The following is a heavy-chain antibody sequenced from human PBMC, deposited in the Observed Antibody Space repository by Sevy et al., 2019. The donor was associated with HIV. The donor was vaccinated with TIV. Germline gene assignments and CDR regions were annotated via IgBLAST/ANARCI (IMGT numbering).Heavy chain of an antibody. CDR1: GFTFSSYA. CDR2: ISYDGSNK. CDR3: ARDLTVTTWYYFDY. Sequence: GSLRLSCAASGFTFSSYAMHWVRQAPGKGLEWVAVISYDGSNKYYADSVKGRFTISRDNSKNTLYLQMNSLRAEDTAVYYCARDLTVTTWYYFDYWGQGTLVTVSS. D-gene: IGHD4-17*01. J-gene: IGHJ4*02. V-gene: IGHV3-30-3*01.